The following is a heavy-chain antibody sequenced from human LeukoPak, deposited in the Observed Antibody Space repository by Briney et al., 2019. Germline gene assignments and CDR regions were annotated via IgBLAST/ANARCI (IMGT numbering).Heavy chain of an antibody. D-gene: IGHD3-22*01. CDR2: ISSNGGST. Sequence: GGSLRLSCSASGFTFSSYAMHWVRQAPGKGLEYVSAISSNGGSTYYADSVKGRFTVSRDNSQNTLFLQMNSLRAEDTAVYYCARDMGTSGYYIEYFQYWGQGTLVTVSS. J-gene: IGHJ1*01. CDR1: GFTFSSYA. V-gene: IGHV3-64*04. CDR3: ARDMGTSGYYIEYFQY.